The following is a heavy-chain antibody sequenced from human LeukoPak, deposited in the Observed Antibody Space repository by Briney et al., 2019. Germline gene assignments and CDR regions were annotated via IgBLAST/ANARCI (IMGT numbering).Heavy chain of an antibody. CDR1: GFSVSNSG. J-gene: IGHJ4*02. D-gene: IGHD6-19*01. Sequence: GGSLRLSCAVSGFSVSNSGMSWVRQAPGKGLEWISAISVDGETAYYADSVKGRFIISRGNSKNTLYLQLSSLRDEDTAVYYCAQGYLSGWYPHWGQGSLVSVSS. CDR2: ISVDGETA. CDR3: AQGYLSGWYPH. V-gene: IGHV3-23*01.